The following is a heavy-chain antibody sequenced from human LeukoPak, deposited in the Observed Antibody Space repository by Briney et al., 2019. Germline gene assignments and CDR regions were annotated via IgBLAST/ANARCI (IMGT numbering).Heavy chain of an antibody. CDR2: IKQDGFTK. CDR1: TFSLSSYW. J-gene: IGHJ4*02. V-gene: IGHV3-7*01. CDR3: ARVEFGEYSSYFDD. Sequence: PGGSLRLSCTASTFSLSSYWMSWVRQAPGKGLEWVANIKQDGFTKYYVDSVRGRFTISRDSAKNSLSLQMNSLRAEDTAVYYCARVEFGEYSSYFDDWGQGTLVTVSS. D-gene: IGHD3-10*01.